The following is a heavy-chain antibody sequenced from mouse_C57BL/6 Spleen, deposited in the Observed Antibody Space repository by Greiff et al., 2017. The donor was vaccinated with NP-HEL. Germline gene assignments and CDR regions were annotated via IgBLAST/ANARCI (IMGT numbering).Heavy chain of an antibody. CDR2: ISSGSSTI. CDR1: GFTFSDYG. V-gene: IGHV5-17*01. J-gene: IGHJ3*01. Sequence: EVQVVESGGGLVKPGGSLKLSCAASGFTFSDYGMHWVRQAPEKGLEWVAYISSGSSTIYYADTVKGRFTISRDKAKNTLFLQMTSLRSEDTAMYYCASHYDYFAYWGQGTLVTVSA. D-gene: IGHD2-4*01. CDR3: ASHYDYFAY.